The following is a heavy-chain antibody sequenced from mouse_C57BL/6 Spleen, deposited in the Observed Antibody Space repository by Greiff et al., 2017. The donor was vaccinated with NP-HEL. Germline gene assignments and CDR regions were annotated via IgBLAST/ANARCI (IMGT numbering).Heavy chain of an antibody. J-gene: IGHJ3*01. D-gene: IGHD2-3*01. CDR3: VRTPDGYMFAY. Sequence: EVKLVESGGGLVQPKGSLKLSCAASGFSFNTYAMNWVRQAPGKGLEWVARIRSKSNNYATYYADSVKDRFTISRDDSESMLYLQMNNLKTEDTAMYYCVRTPDGYMFAYWGQGTLVTVSA. CDR1: GFSFNTYA. V-gene: IGHV10-1*01. CDR2: IRSKSNNYAT.